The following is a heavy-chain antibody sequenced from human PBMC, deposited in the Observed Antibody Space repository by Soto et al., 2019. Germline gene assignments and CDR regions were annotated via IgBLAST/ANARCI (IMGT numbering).Heavy chain of an antibody. V-gene: IGHV3-7*05. D-gene: IGHD3-10*01. Sequence: EVQLVESGGGLVQPGGSLRLSCAASGFTFRDNWMSWVRHVPGKGLECVANIKTDGSEKYYVDPVMGRFTISRDNAKNSLYLQMNSLRAEDTAVYYCATSMGRGGNDYWGQGTLVTVSS. CDR3: ATSMGRGGNDY. CDR2: IKTDGSEK. CDR1: GFTFRDNW. J-gene: IGHJ4*02.